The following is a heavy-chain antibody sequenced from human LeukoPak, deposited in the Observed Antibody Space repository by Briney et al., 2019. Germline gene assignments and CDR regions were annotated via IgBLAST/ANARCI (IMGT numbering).Heavy chain of an antibody. CDR3: ARVNRRVMATINDAFDI. Sequence: KASETLSLTCTVSGGSISSYYWSWIRQPPGKGLEWIGYIYYSGSTNYNPSLKSRVTISVDTSKNQFSLKLSSVTAADTAVYYCARVNRRVMATINDAFDIWGQGTMVTVSS. J-gene: IGHJ3*02. V-gene: IGHV4-59*01. CDR1: GGSISSYY. D-gene: IGHD5-24*01. CDR2: IYYSGST.